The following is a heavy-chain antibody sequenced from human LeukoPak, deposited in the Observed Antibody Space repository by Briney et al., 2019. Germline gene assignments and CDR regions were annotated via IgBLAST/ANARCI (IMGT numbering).Heavy chain of an antibody. Sequence: SETLSLTCTVSGGSISSRSYYWDWIRQPPGKGLEWIGNIYYSGSTSYNPSLKSRVTISVDTSKNQFSLNLSSVTAADTAVYYCARRTSRNDGSEYWGQGTLVTVSS. CDR3: ARRTSRNDGSEY. J-gene: IGHJ4*02. CDR1: GGSISSRSYY. V-gene: IGHV4-39*01. D-gene: IGHD1-1*01. CDR2: IYYSGST.